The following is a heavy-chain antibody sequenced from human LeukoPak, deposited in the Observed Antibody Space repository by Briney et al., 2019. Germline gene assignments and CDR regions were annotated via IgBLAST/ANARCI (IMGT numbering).Heavy chain of an antibody. CDR1: GYTFTGYY. J-gene: IGHJ3*02. CDR3: ARDGADYSSGWYIGAFDI. CDR2: INPNRGGT. Sequence: GASVKVSCKASGYTFTGYYMHWVGQAPGQGLEWMGWINPNRGGTNYAQKFQGRVTMTRDTSISTAYMELSRLRSDDKAVYYCARDGADYSSGWYIGAFDIWGQGTMVTVSS. V-gene: IGHV1-2*02. D-gene: IGHD6-19*01.